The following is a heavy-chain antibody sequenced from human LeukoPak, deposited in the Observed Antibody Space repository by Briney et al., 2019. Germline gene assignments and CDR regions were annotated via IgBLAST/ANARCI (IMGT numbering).Heavy chain of an antibody. CDR2: IYYSGST. D-gene: IGHD3-16*01. Sequence: SETLSLTCTVSGGSISSSDYYWGWIRQPPGKGLEWVGSIYYSGSTYYSLSLKSRVTISVDTSKNQFSLKLSSVTAADTAVYYCASLARGGSVDYWGQGTLVTVSS. J-gene: IGHJ4*02. CDR1: GGSISSSDYY. V-gene: IGHV4-39*01. CDR3: ASLARGGSVDY.